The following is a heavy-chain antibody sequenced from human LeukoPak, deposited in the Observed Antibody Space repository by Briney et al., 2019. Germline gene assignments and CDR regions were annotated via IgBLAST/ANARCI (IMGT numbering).Heavy chain of an antibody. J-gene: IGHJ4*02. CDR2: IKGDGIST. V-gene: IGHV3-74*01. D-gene: IGHD3-3*01. CDR3: AKDHYWSIDY. Sequence: PGRSLRHSCAASGFDFSSNWMHWVRHAPGQGLVWVSRIKGDGISTNYADSVKGRFTISRDIAKNTLYLQMNSLRAEDTGVYYCAKDHYWSIDYWGRGTLVTVSS. CDR1: GFDFSSNW.